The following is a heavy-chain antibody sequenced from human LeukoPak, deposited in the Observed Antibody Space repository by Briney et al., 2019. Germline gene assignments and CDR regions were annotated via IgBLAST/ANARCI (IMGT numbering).Heavy chain of an antibody. CDR1: GGAVSSYY. V-gene: IGHV4-59*02. Sequence: SETLSLTCTVSGGAVSSYYWSWIRQPPGKGLEWIAYIYYTGSTNYNPSLKSRVTTSVDTSKNQFSLKLISVNAADTAVYYCARGGYTYDYYFDLWGRGTLVTVSS. CDR3: ARGGYTYDYYFDL. D-gene: IGHD5-18*01. J-gene: IGHJ2*01. CDR2: IYYTGST.